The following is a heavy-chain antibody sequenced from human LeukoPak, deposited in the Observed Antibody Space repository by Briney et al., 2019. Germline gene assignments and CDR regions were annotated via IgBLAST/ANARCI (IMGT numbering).Heavy chain of an antibody. CDR1: GYSFTSYW. CDR2: IDPSDSYT. J-gene: IGHJ4*02. Sequence: GESLKISCKGSGYSFTSYWISWVRRMPGKGLEWMGRIDPSDSYTNYSPSFQGHVTISADKSISTAYLQWSSPKASDTAMYYCARHRGGVYYYGSGSYFDLRFDYWGQGTLVTVSS. CDR3: ARHRGGVYYYGSGSYFDLRFDY. V-gene: IGHV5-10-1*01. D-gene: IGHD3-10*01.